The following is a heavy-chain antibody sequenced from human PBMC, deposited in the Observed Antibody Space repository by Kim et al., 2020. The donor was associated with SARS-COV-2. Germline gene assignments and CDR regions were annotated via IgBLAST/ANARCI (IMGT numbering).Heavy chain of an antibody. CDR2: ISWNSDSI. CDR3: ARIAVAIPYFNS. J-gene: IGHJ4*02. Sequence: GGSLRLSCAASGFTFGDYAMHWVRQPPGKGLECVSGISWNSDSIAYADSVKGRFTICRDNAQNSLYLPMNSLRAEDKALYYCARIAVAIPYFNSWGQGKLITVSS. D-gene: IGHD6-19*01. V-gene: IGHV3-9*01. CDR1: GFTFGDYA.